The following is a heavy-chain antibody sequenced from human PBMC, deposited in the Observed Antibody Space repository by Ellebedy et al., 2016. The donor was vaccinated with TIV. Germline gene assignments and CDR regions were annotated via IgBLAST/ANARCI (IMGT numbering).Heavy chain of an antibody. V-gene: IGHV5-51*01. CDR3: ARHGKGVAGYWFFDV. Sequence: KVSCKGCVYSFTHYWIGRVRQLRGKGLDWMEIIYPVDSNTLYIPSFQRLVTISADKSISTAYLHGSSLKASDTAMHYCARHGKGVAGYWFFDVWGRGTLVTVSS. D-gene: IGHD6-13*01. CDR1: VYSFTHYW. CDR2: IYPVDSNT. J-gene: IGHJ2*01.